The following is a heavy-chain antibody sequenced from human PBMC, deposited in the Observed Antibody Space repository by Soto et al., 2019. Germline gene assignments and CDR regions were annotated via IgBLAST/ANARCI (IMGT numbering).Heavy chain of an antibody. Sequence: SETLSLTCAVYGGSFSGYYWSWIRQPPGKGLEWIGEINHSGSTNYNPSLKSRVTISVDTSKNQFSLKLSSVTAADTAVYYCARTAGRTGTTWFDYWGQGTLVTVS. CDR3: ARTAGRTGTTWFDY. D-gene: IGHD1-7*01. V-gene: IGHV4-34*01. CDR1: GGSFSGYY. J-gene: IGHJ4*02. CDR2: INHSGST.